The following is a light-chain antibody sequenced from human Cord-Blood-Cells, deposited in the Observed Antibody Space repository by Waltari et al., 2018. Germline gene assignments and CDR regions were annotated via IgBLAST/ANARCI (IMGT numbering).Light chain of an antibody. CDR1: SSDVGIYNR. J-gene: IGLJ1*01. CDR3: SSYTSSSTYV. Sequence: QSALTQPPSVSGSPGQSVTISCTGTSSDVGIYNRVSWYQQPPGTAPNLMVYEVSNRPSGVPDRFSGSKSGNTASLTISGLQAEDEADYYCSSYTSSSTYVFGTGTKVTVL. CDR2: EVS. V-gene: IGLV2-18*02.